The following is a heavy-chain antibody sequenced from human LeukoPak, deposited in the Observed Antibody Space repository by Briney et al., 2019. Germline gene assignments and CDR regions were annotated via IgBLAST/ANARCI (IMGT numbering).Heavy chain of an antibody. V-gene: IGHV1-18*04. CDR2: ISTNNGNT. J-gene: IGHJ4*02. Sequence: ASVKVFCKAAGYNFLTHGISWERQAPGQGPEWMGWISTNNGNTNYAQKFQGRVTMTSDTSTATVYMELRNLRSDDTDVYYCAREDHFWPRYWSHWGQGTLVTVSS. CDR1: GYNFLTHG. D-gene: IGHD3/OR15-3a*01. CDR3: AREDHFWPRYWSH.